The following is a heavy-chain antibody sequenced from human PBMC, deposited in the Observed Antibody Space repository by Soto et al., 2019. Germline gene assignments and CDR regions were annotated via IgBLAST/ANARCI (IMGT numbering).Heavy chain of an antibody. Sequence: ASETLSLTCTVSGDSVSSSYYYWGWIRQPPGKGLEWIGSIFYSGSTYYNPSLKSRVTISVDTSKNQFSLKLSSVTAADTAVYYCARRGSSRQIYHYGMDVWGQGTTVTVSS. J-gene: IGHJ6*02. D-gene: IGHD6-13*01. CDR1: GDSVSSSYYY. CDR3: ARRGSSRQIYHYGMDV. CDR2: IFYSGST. V-gene: IGHV4-39*01.